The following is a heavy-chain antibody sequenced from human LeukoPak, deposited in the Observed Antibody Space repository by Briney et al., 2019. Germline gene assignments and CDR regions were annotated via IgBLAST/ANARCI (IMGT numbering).Heavy chain of an antibody. D-gene: IGHD3-22*01. CDR2: IRYDGSNK. J-gene: IGHJ5*02. CDR1: GFTFSSYG. V-gene: IGHV3-30*02. CDR3: AKDTVISQTTAYYYDSP. Sequence: TGGSLRLSCAASGFTFSSYGMHWVRQAPGKGLEWVAFIRYDGSNKYYADSVKGRFTISRDNSKNTLYLQMNSLRAEDTAVYYCAKDTVISQTTAYYYDSPWGQGTLVTVSS.